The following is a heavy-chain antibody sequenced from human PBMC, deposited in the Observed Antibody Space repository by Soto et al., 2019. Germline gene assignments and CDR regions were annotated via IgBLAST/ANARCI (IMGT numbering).Heavy chain of an antibody. Sequence: QVKLVQSGAEVKKPGASVKVSCTASGYTFTSYGISWVRQAPGQGLEWMGWISAYNGNTNYAQKLQGRVTMTTDTSTSTAYMELRSLRSDDTAVYYCACSYSSGWYGRYYFDYWGQGNLVTVSS. V-gene: IGHV1-18*01. D-gene: IGHD6-19*01. J-gene: IGHJ4*02. CDR3: ACSYSSGWYGRYYFDY. CDR2: ISAYNGNT. CDR1: GYTFTSYG.